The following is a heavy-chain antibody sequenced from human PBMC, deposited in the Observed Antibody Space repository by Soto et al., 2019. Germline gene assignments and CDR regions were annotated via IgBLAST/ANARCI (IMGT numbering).Heavy chain of an antibody. CDR2: INPKFGDT. J-gene: IGHJ6*02. D-gene: IGHD3-10*01. CDR3: ARKIDDYYGPCSGNGHGV. Sequence: QVQLVQSGAEVKEPGDSVRVSCEASGYTFTAYSIHWVRQAPGQGLEWMGWINPKFGDTTYAQDFQGRLTLTRDLSISTVYMDLRTVTSDDTAIYYCARKIDDYYGPCSGNGHGVWGPVTTVNVFS. V-gene: IGHV1-2*02. CDR1: GYTFTAYS.